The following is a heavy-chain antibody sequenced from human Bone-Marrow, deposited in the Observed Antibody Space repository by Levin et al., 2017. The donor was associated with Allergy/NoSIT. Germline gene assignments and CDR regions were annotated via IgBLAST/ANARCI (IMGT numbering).Heavy chain of an antibody. J-gene: IGHJ5*02. D-gene: IGHD6-13*01. CDR2: ISYNLHT. Sequence: SETLSLTCSVSAVSVSSSDYYWSWIRQPPGRALEWIGYISYNLHTYYNPSLKSRLTMSVDTSKNQFSLMVKSVTAADTAVYYCARGDTSTWTLRSWFDPWSQGTLVTVSS. CDR1: AVSVSSSDYY. CDR3: ARGDTSTWTLRSWFDP. V-gene: IGHV4-30-4*01.